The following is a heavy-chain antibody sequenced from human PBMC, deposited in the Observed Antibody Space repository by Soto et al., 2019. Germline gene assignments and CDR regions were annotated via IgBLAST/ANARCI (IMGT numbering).Heavy chain of an antibody. V-gene: IGHV3-66*01. CDR3: ARDYGVGDYRSGYSDAFDI. D-gene: IGHD3-22*01. CDR1: GFTVSSNY. Sequence: GGSLRLSCAASGFTVSSNYMSWVRQAPGKGLEWVSGIYSGGSTYYTDSVKGRFTISRDNSKNTLYLQMNSLRAEDTAVYYCARDYGVGDYRSGYSDAFDIWGQGITVTVSS. CDR2: IYSGGST. J-gene: IGHJ3*02.